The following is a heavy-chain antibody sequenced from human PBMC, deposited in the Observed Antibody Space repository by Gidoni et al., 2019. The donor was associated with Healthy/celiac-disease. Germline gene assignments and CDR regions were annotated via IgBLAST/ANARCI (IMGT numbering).Heavy chain of an antibody. Sequence: ELQLVESGGGWVQLGMSLRLSCAASGFTFDDYAMHWVRQAPGKGLGWVSGISWNSGSIGYADSVKGRFTISRDNAKSSLYLQMNSLRAEDTALYYCAKDIAPGRYYYYGMDVWGQGTTVTVSS. V-gene: IGHV3-9*01. CDR1: GFTFDDYA. CDR3: AKDIAPGRYYYYGMDV. D-gene: IGHD2-15*01. J-gene: IGHJ6*02. CDR2: ISWNSGSI.